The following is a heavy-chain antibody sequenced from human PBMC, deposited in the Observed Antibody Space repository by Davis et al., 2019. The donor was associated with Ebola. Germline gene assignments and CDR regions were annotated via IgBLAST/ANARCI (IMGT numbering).Heavy chain of an antibody. CDR2: IYAGDNT. CDR1: GFTINNNY. CDR3: ARDNYFSY. J-gene: IGHJ4*02. V-gene: IGHV3-53*01. Sequence: PGGSLRLSCAASGFTINNNYMSWVRQAPGKGLQWVSVIYAGDNTFYADSVKGRFTISRGNSKNTVFLQMSSLRAEDTAVYYCARDNYFSYWGQGTLVTVSS.